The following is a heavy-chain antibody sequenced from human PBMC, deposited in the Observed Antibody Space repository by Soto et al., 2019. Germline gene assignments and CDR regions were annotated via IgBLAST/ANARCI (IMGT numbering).Heavy chain of an antibody. V-gene: IGHV3-30-3*01. CDR1: GFTFSSYA. CDR3: ARGGYYDILNSALVY. CDR2: ISYDGSNK. J-gene: IGHJ4*02. Sequence: PGGSLRLSXAASGFTFSSYAMHWVRQAPGKGLEWVAVISYDGSNKYYADSVKGRFTISRDNSKNTLYLQMNSLRAEDTAVYYCARGGYYDILNSALVYWGQGTLVTVSS. D-gene: IGHD3-9*01.